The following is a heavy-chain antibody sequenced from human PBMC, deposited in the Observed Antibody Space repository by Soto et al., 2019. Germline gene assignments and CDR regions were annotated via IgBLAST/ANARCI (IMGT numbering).Heavy chain of an antibody. CDR2: ISGSGGTT. J-gene: IGHJ4*02. CDR3: AKDGGLQLGEFDY. Sequence: GGSLRLSCAASGFTFSSYAMSWVAQAPGKGLEGVSAISGSGGTTYYADSVKGRFTISRDNSKNTLYLQMNSLRAEDTAVYYCAKDGGLQLGEFDYWGQGTLVTVSS. D-gene: IGHD3-16*01. V-gene: IGHV3-23*01. CDR1: GFTFSSYA.